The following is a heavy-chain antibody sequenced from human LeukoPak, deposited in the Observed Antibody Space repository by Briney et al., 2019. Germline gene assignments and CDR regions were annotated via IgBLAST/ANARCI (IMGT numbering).Heavy chain of an antibody. CDR2: ISSSGANT. Sequence: GGSLRLSCAASGFTFTNYAITWVRQAPGKGLEWVSTISSSGANTYYADSVRGRFTISRDNSKNTFYLQMNSLRAEDTAVYSCAKGSGSGWYGWFAPWGQGTLVTVSS. CDR3: AKGSGSGWYGWFAP. V-gene: IGHV3-23*01. CDR1: GFTFTNYA. J-gene: IGHJ5*02. D-gene: IGHD6-19*01.